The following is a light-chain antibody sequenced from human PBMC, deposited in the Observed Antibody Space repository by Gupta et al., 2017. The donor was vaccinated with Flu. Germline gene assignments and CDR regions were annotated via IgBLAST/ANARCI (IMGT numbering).Light chain of an antibody. CDR2: RDN. Sequence: TAVITCTGEAYNIGDQGVAWLQQYQGHPPKLLFHRDNSRPSGISQSFSASRSGNRASLTIADLQPDDEADYYCIAEDIRFVVWMFGGGTKLTVL. J-gene: IGLJ3*02. V-gene: IGLV10-54*04. CDR3: IAEDIRFVVWM. CDR1: AYNIGDQG.